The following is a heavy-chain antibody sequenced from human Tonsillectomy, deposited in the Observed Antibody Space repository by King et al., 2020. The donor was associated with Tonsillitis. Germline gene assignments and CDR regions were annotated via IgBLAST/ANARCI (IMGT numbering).Heavy chain of an antibody. Sequence: VQLQQWGAGLLKPSETLSLTCAVYGGSFSGYYWSWIRQPPGKGLEWIGEINHSGSTNYNPSLKSRVTITVDTSKNQFSLKVSSVTAADTAVYYCARSRIAARVLDYWGQVTLVTVSS. CDR3: ARSRIAARVLDY. D-gene: IGHD6-6*01. V-gene: IGHV4-34*01. CDR2: INHSGST. J-gene: IGHJ4*02. CDR1: GGSFSGYY.